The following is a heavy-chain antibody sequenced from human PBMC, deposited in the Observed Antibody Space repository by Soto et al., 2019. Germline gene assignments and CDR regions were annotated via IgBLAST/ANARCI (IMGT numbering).Heavy chain of an antibody. J-gene: IGHJ5*02. V-gene: IGHV5-51*01. CDR1: RYSFTSYW. CDR3: ARYSSSWPNWFDP. CDR2: IYPGDSDT. D-gene: IGHD6-13*01. Sequence: PGESLKISCKGSRYSFTSYWIGWVRQMPGKGLEWMGIIYPGDSDTRYSPSFQGQVTISADKSISTAYLQWSSLKASDTAMYYCARYSSSWPNWFDPWGQGTLVTVSS.